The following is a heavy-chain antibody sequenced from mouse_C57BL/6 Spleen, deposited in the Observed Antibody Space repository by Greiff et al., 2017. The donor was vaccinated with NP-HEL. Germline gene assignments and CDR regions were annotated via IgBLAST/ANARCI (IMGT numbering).Heavy chain of an antibody. J-gene: IGHJ1*03. V-gene: IGHV5-17*01. CDR2: ISSGSSTI. D-gene: IGHD1-1*02. Sequence: EVKVVESGGGLVKPGGSLKLSCAASGFTFSDYGMHWVRQAPERGLEWVAYISSGSSTIYYADTVKGRFTISRDNAKNTLFLQMTSLRSEDTAMYYCARGDYAYWYCDVWGTGTTVTVSS. CDR1: GFTFSDYG. CDR3: ARGDYAYWYCDV.